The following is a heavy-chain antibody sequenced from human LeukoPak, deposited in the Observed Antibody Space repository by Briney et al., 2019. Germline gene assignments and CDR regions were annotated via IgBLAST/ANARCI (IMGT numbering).Heavy chain of an antibody. CDR3: ARTGMTTVTMWAY. D-gene: IGHD4-17*01. CDR2: IKQDGSEK. J-gene: IGHJ4*02. CDR1: GFTFSIYG. V-gene: IGHV3-7*01. Sequence: GGSLRLSCAASGFTFSIYGMSWVGQAPGKGRDGVANIKQDGSEKYYVDSVKGRFTISRDNAKNSLYLQMNSLRAEDTAVYYCARTGMTTVTMWAYWGQGTLVTVSS.